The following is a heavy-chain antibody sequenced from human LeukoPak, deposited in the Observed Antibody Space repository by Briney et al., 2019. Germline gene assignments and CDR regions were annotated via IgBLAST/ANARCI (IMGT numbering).Heavy chain of an antibody. Sequence: GGSLRLSCAASGFTFSSYAMHWVRQAPGKGLEWVAVISYDGSNKYYADSVKGRFTISRDNSKNTLYLQMNSLRVEDTAVYYCAREAGSRYFDYWGQGTLVTVSS. D-gene: IGHD3-10*01. CDR2: ISYDGSNK. CDR3: AREAGSRYFDY. CDR1: GFTFSSYA. J-gene: IGHJ4*02. V-gene: IGHV3-30-3*01.